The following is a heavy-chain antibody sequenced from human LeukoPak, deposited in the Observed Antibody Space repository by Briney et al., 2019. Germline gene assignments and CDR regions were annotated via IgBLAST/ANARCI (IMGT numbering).Heavy chain of an antibody. D-gene: IGHD1-26*01. V-gene: IGHV1-18*01. CDR1: GYTFTSYG. Sequence: ASVKVSCKASGYTFTSYGISWVRQAPGQGLEWMGWISTYNDNTNYAQKLQGRVTMTTDTSTSTAYMDPRSLRSDDTAVYYCARGLPDWWEWFDPWGQGTLVTVSS. CDR3: ARGLPDWWEWFDP. J-gene: IGHJ5*02. CDR2: ISTYNDNT.